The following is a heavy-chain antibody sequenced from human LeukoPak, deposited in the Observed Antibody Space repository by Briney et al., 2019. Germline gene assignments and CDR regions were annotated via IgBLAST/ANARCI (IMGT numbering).Heavy chain of an antibody. Sequence: SSQTLSLTCTVAGGSISSYYWSWIRQPAGKGLEWIGRIYTSGSTNYNPSLKSRVLMSVDKSKKQFSLKLSSVTAAETAVYYCAREVEAGNGLFEPWGQGTLVTVYS. J-gene: IGHJ5*02. V-gene: IGHV4-4*07. CDR2: IYTSGST. CDR3: AREVEAGNGLFEP. D-gene: IGHD6-19*01. CDR1: GGSISSYY.